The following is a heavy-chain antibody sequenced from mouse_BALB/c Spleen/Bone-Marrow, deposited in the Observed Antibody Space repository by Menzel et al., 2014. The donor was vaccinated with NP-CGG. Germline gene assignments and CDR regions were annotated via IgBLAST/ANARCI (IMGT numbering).Heavy chain of an antibody. D-gene: IGHD2-10*02. CDR1: GYTFTDYN. V-gene: IGHV1S29*02. CDR3: TRREYGNYGYAMDY. Sequence: EVQRVESGAELVKPGSSVKISCKASGYTFTDYNMHWVKHSHGKSLEWNGYIYPYNGGTGYNQKFKSKATLAVDNSSSTAYMGLRSLTSEDSEVYYCTRREYGNYGYAMDYWGQGPSVTVSP. CDR2: IYPYNGGT. J-gene: IGHJ4*01.